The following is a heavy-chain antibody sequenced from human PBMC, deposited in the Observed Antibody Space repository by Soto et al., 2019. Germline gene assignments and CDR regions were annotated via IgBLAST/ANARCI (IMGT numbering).Heavy chain of an antibody. J-gene: IGHJ6*02. D-gene: IGHD3-10*01. CDR3: AREGYYYGSGTYAPPRYYGMDV. CDR2: ISAYNDNT. V-gene: IGHV1-18*01. Sequence: QIQLVQSATEVKKPGASVKVSCKTSGYTFSSYGVSWVRQAPGQGLEWMGWISAYNDNTNYAQKFQGRVTLTTDTSTRTGYMELRSLRSDDTAIYYCAREGYYYGSGTYAPPRYYGMDVWGQGTTVIVSS. CDR1: GYTFSSYG.